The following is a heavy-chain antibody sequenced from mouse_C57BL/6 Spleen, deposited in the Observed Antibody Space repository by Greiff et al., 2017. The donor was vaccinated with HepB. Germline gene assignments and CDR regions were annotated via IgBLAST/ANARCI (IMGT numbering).Heavy chain of an antibody. V-gene: IGHV1-52*01. CDR2: IYPSDSET. CDR3: AFARGYAMDY. CDR1: GYTFTSYW. Sequence: QVQLKQPGAELVRPGSSVKLSCKASGYTFTSYWMHCVKQRPLQGLEWIGNIYPSDSETHYNQKFKDKATLTVDKSSSTAYMQLSSLTSEDSAVYYCAFARGYAMDYWGQGTSVTVAS. J-gene: IGHJ4*01.